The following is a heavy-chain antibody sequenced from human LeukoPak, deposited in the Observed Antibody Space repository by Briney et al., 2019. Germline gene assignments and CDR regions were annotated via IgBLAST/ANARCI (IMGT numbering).Heavy chain of an antibody. CDR3: ARLATDSTSSPFDY. Sequence: GGSLRLSCAASGFTFSSYWMSWVRQAPGKGLEWVANIKQDGSEKYYVDSVKGRFTISRDNAKNSLYLQMNSLRAEDTAVYYCARLATDSTSSPFDYWGQGTLVTVSS. J-gene: IGHJ4*02. D-gene: IGHD6-13*01. CDR1: GFTFSSYW. CDR2: IKQDGSEK. V-gene: IGHV3-7*01.